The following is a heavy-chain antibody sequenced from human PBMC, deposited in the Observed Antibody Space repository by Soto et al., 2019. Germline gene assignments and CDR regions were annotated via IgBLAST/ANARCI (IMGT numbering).Heavy chain of an antibody. CDR2: IYYSGST. CDR1: GGSISSGGYY. Sequence: QVQLQESGPGLVKPSQTLSLTCTVSGGSISSGGYYWSWIRQYPGKGLEWIGYIYYSGSTYYNPSLKRRXXIXVGXSKNQFSLKLSSVTAADTAVYYCARNYGDYVAFDIWGQGTMVTVSS. D-gene: IGHD4-17*01. V-gene: IGHV4-31*03. CDR3: ARNYGDYVAFDI. J-gene: IGHJ3*02.